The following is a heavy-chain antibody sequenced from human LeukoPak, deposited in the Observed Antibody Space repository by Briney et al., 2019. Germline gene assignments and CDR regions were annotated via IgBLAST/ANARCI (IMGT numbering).Heavy chain of an antibody. J-gene: IGHJ4*02. CDR3: ARARGNYYDSSGYQY. CDR2: IYYSGST. CDR1: GGSISSYY. Sequence: SETLSLTCTVSGGSISSYYWSWIRQPPGKGLEWIGYIYYSGSTNYNPSLKSRVTISVDTSKSQFSLKLSSVTAADTAVYYCARARGNYYDSSGYQYWGQGTLVTVSS. V-gene: IGHV4-59*01. D-gene: IGHD3-22*01.